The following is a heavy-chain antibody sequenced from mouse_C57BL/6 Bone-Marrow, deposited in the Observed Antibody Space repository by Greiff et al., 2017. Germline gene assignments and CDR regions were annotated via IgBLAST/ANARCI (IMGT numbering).Heavy chain of an antibody. CDR3: ARDWYYYGGFAY. Sequence: EVQLVESGGGLVKPGGSLKLSCAASGFTFSSYAMSWVRQTPEKRLEWVATISDGGSYTYYPDNVKGRFTISRDNAKNNLYLQMSHLKSEDTAMYYCARDWYYYGGFAYWGQGTLVTVSA. D-gene: IGHD1-1*01. V-gene: IGHV5-4*01. CDR2: ISDGGSYT. J-gene: IGHJ3*01. CDR1: GFTFSSYA.